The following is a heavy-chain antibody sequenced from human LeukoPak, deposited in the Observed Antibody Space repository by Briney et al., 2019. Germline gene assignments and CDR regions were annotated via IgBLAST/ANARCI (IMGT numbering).Heavy chain of an antibody. CDR2: ISGTGGAT. D-gene: IGHD2-15*01. CDR3: ATPTAVAAGY. CDR1: GFTFSSYS. Sequence: GGSLRLSCAASGFTFSSYSMSWVRQAPGKGLEWVSGISGTGGATYYADSVKGRFTISRDNSKNTLYLQMNSLRAEDTAVYYCATPTAVAAGYWGQGTLVTVSS. J-gene: IGHJ4*02. V-gene: IGHV3-23*01.